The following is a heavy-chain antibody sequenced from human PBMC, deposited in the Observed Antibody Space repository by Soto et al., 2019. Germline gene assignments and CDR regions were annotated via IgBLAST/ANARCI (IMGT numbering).Heavy chain of an antibody. Sequence: QVQLVESGGGAVQPGRSLRLSCAASGFTFSSHAMHWVRQAPGKGMECVAIISYDGSNTYYGDSVRGRLTISRDNSKNTIYLQMNSLRAEDTAVYYCARDQTGITTTGGGRIDYWGQGTLVTVSS. V-gene: IGHV3-30-3*01. CDR2: ISYDGSNT. D-gene: IGHD6-13*01. J-gene: IGHJ4*02. CDR1: GFTFSSHA. CDR3: ARDQTGITTTGGGRIDY.